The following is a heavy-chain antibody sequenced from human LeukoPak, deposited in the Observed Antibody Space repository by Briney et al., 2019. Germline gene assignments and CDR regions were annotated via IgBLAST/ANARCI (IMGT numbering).Heavy chain of an antibody. J-gene: IGHJ4*02. CDR2: IYSGGNT. D-gene: IGHD3-22*01. CDR1: GFTFSNYN. V-gene: IGHV3-53*01. CDR3: ARRAGDYSHPYDY. Sequence: GGSLRLSCAASGFTFSNYNMNWVRQAPGKGLEWVSFIYSGGNTHNSDSVRGRFTISRDNSKNTLYLQMNSLRAEDTAVYYCARRAGDYSHPYDYWGQGTLVTVSS.